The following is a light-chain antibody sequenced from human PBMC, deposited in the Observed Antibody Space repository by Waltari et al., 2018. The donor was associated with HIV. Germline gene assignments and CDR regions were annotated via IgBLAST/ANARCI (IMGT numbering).Light chain of an antibody. CDR1: QSIFSNY. CDR3: QQYGTSPLT. V-gene: IGKV3-20*01. J-gene: IGKJ4*01. Sequence: EIVLTQSPGTLSLSPGERASLSCRASQSIFSNYLAWYQQKPGQAPRLLIYDASSRATDIPDRFSGSGSGTDFTLTISGLEPEDFAVYCCQQYGTSPLTFGGGTKVEMK. CDR2: DAS.